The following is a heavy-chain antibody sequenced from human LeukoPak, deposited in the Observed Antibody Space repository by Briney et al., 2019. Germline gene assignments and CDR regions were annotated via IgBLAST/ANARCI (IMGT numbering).Heavy chain of an antibody. Sequence: ASVKVSCKASGYTFTSYYMHWVRQAPGQGLEWMGIINPSGGSTSYAQKFQARVTMTRDISTSTVYMELSSLRSEDTAVYYCARDGSDIGGNSSPDNYYFDYWGQGTLVTVSS. D-gene: IGHD4-23*01. V-gene: IGHV1-46*01. J-gene: IGHJ4*02. CDR2: INPSGGST. CDR1: GYTFTSYY. CDR3: ARDGSDIGGNSSPDNYYFDY.